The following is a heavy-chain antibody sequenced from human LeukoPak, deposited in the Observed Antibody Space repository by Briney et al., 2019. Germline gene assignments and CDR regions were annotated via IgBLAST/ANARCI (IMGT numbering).Heavy chain of an antibody. Sequence: GGSLRLSCVASGFTFSNKWMSWVRQAPGKGLEWVSYISSSSSTIYYADSVKGRFTISRDNAKNSLYLQMNSLRAEDTAVYYCARGRGIAVAGRFDYWGQGTLVTVSS. CDR1: GFTFSNKW. CDR2: ISSSSSTI. CDR3: ARGRGIAVAGRFDY. J-gene: IGHJ4*02. V-gene: IGHV3-48*01. D-gene: IGHD6-19*01.